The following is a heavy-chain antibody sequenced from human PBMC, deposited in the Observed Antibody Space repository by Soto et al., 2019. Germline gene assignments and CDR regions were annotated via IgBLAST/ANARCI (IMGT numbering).Heavy chain of an antibody. Sequence: GGSLRLSCAASGFTFSSYAMHWVRQAPGKGLEWVAVISYDGSNKYYADSVKGRFTISRDNSKNTLYLQMNSLRAEDTAVYYCARAGITIVRGVIIGWDYGMDVWGQGTTVTVSS. CDR3: ARAGITIVRGVIIGWDYGMDV. CDR1: GFTFSSYA. V-gene: IGHV3-30-3*01. CDR2: ISYDGSNK. D-gene: IGHD3-10*01. J-gene: IGHJ6*02.